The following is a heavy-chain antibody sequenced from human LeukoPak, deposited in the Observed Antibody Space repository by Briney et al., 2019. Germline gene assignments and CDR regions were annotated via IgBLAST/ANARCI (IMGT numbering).Heavy chain of an antibody. CDR1: GFTFSKYA. J-gene: IGHJ4*02. Sequence: PGGSLRLSCAASGFTFSKYAMHWVRQAPGKGLEWVAFIRHNGSDKYYIDSVKDRFIISRDNSKNTLYLQMNSQRSEDTAVYYCATEFNYYGSKNSGWGQGTLVTVSS. V-gene: IGHV3-30*02. CDR2: IRHNGSDK. D-gene: IGHD3-10*01. CDR3: ATEFNYYGSKNSG.